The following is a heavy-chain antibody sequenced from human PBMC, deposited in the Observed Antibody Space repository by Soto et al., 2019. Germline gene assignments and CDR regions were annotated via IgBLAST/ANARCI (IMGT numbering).Heavy chain of an antibody. CDR2: ISSSSSYI. J-gene: IGHJ4*02. Sequence: EVQLVESGGGLVKPGGSLRLSCAASGFTFSSYSMNWVRQAPGKGLEWVSSISSSSSYIYYADSVKGRFTISRDNAKNSLYLQMNSLRAEDTAVYYCARRLVGYCSGGSCARSNDYWGRGTLVTVSS. CDR3: ARRLVGYCSGGSCARSNDY. D-gene: IGHD2-15*01. V-gene: IGHV3-21*01. CDR1: GFTFSSYS.